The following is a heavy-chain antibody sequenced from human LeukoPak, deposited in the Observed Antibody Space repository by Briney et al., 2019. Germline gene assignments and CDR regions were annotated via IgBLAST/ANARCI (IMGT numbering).Heavy chain of an antibody. Sequence: SVRVSCKVSGGTFSYAISWVRQAPGQGLEWMGGNIPIFGTTDYAQNFQGRVTFTTDESTSTAYMELSSLRSEDTAVYYCARGAWGYNYGYHNYWGQGTLVTVSS. CDR3: ARGAWGYNYGYHNY. J-gene: IGHJ4*02. CDR2: NIPIFGTT. CDR1: GGTFSYA. D-gene: IGHD5-18*01. V-gene: IGHV1-69*05.